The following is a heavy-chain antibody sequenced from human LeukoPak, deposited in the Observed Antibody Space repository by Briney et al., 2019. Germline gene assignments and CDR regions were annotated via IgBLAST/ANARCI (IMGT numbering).Heavy chain of an antibody. Sequence: GGSLRLSCAAPGFTFSSYAMHWVRQAPGKGLEWVAVISYDGSNKYYADSVKGRFTISRDNSKNTLYLQMNSLRAEDTAVYYCARDRIYYDSSGYYYYGMDVWGQGTTVTVSS. J-gene: IGHJ6*02. V-gene: IGHV3-30-3*01. CDR3: ARDRIYYDSSGYYYYGMDV. CDR2: ISYDGSNK. D-gene: IGHD3-22*01. CDR1: GFTFSSYA.